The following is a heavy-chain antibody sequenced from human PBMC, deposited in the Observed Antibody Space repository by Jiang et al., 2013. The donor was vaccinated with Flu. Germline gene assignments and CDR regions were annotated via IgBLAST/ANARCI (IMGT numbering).Heavy chain of an antibody. V-gene: IGHV1-2*02. CDR2: INPDRGDT. J-gene: IGHJ4*02. D-gene: IGHD6-19*01. Sequence: SGAEVKKPGASVRVSCRTFGYTFTQAYVHWVRQAPGQGFEWMGWINPDRGDTNFLQKFQGRVTVTRDTSINTVYMELSSLTSDDMATYFCVRDSAPSGQWLFDYWGQGTLVTVSP. CDR3: VRDSAPSGQWLFDY. CDR1: GYTFTQAY.